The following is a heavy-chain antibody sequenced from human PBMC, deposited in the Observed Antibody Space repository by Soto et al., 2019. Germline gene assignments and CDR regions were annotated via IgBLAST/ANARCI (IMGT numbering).Heavy chain of an antibody. D-gene: IGHD6-19*01. V-gene: IGHV4-31*03. Sequence: QVQLQESGPGLVKPSQTLSLTCTVSGGSISSGGYYWSWIRQHPGKGLEWIGYIYYSGSTYYNPSLKSRVTISVDTSKNQFSLKLSSVTAADTAVYYCARAPAIYSSGRPKYYFDYWGQGTLVTVSS. J-gene: IGHJ4*02. CDR3: ARAPAIYSSGRPKYYFDY. CDR1: GGSISSGGYY. CDR2: IYYSGST.